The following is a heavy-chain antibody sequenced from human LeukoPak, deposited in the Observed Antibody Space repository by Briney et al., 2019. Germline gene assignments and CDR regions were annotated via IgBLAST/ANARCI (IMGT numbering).Heavy chain of an antibody. J-gene: IGHJ6*03. CDR3: AKRYSPDARYTDV. CDR1: GFTFSSYS. CDR2: ISGNGGST. Sequence: PGGSLRLSCAASGFTFSSYSMNWVRQAPGKGLEWVSAISGNGGSTHYADSVKGRFTISRDDSKNTLYVQMNSLRAEDTAVYYCAKRYSPDARYTDVWGKGTTVTVSS. D-gene: IGHD1-1*01. V-gene: IGHV3-23*01.